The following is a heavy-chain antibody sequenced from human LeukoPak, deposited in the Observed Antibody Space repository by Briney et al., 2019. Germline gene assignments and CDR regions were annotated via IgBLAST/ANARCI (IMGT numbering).Heavy chain of an antibody. CDR2: IKQDGSEE. V-gene: IGHV3-7*01. J-gene: IGHJ4*02. Sequence: GGSLRLSCAASGFTFSSYWMSWVRQTPGKGLEWVANIKQDGSEEYYVDSVEGRFIISRDNAKNSLNLQMNSLRAEDTALYYCARDSPERGYSYGPLDNYFDYWGQGTLVTVSS. CDR3: ARDSPERGYSYGPLDNYFDY. CDR1: GFTFSSYW. D-gene: IGHD5-18*01.